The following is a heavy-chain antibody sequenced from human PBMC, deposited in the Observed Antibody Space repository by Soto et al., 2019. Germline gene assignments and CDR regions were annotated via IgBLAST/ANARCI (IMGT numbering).Heavy chain of an antibody. CDR1: GYTFTSYY. CDR3: ANNYYGSGPFDY. J-gene: IGHJ4*02. Sequence: QVQLVQSGTEVKKPGASVKASCKASGYTFTSYYMHWVRQAPGQGLEWMGIINPRTGDTSYAQKFQGRVTMTRDTSTSTVYMELSSLRSEDTAVYYCANNYYGSGPFDYWGQGTLVIVSS. V-gene: IGHV1-46*01. D-gene: IGHD3-10*01. CDR2: INPRTGDT.